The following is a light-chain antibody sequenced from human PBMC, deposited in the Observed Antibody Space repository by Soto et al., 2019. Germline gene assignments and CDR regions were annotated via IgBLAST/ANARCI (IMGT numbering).Light chain of an antibody. CDR2: TND. Sequence: KRVTMSCSGSRSSIGSNSVKWYQQLPGTAPKLLIHTNDQRPSGVPDRFSGSKSGTSASLAISGLQSEDEADYYCAAWDDTLYGFVFGTGTKGTVL. J-gene: IGLJ1*01. V-gene: IGLV1-44*01. CDR3: AAWDDTLYGFV. CDR1: RSSIGSNS.